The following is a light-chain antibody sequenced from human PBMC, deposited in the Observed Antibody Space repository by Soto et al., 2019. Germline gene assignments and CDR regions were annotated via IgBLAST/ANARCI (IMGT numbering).Light chain of an antibody. J-gene: IGKJ5*01. CDR1: QSVSSY. CDR3: QRRSNWPLT. CDR2: DAS. Sequence: EIVLTQSPATLSLSPGERATLSCRASQSVSSYLAWYQQKPGQAPRLLIYDASNRATGITARFSGSGSGTDFTLTISSLEPEDFAVYYCQRRSNWPLTFGQGTRLEIK. V-gene: IGKV3-11*01.